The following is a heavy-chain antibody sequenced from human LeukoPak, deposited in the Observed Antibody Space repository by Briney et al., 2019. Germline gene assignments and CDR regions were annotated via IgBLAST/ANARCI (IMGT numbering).Heavy chain of an antibody. J-gene: IGHJ6*03. CDR3: ARDGAVVVPAATRDYYYYYYMDV. D-gene: IGHD2-2*01. V-gene: IGHV3-21*01. Sequence: GGSLRLSCTASGFTFSSYSMNWVRQAPGKGLEWVSSISSSSSYIYYADSVKGRFTISRDNAKNSLYLQMNSLRAEDTAVYYCARDGAVVVPAATRDYYYYYYMDVWGKGTTVTVSS. CDR1: GFTFSSYS. CDR2: ISSSSSYI.